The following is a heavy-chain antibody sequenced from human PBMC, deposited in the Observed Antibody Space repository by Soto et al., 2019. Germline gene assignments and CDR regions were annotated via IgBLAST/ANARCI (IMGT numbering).Heavy chain of an antibody. CDR2: INAGNVNT. D-gene: IGHD3-10*01. J-gene: IGHJ4*02. Sequence: QVQLVQSGAEVKKPGASVKVSCKASGYTFTSYAMHWVRQAPGQRLEWMGWINAGNVNTKYSQNFQGRVTITRDTSASTAYMELSSLRSDDTAVYYCARDFSWFGELIASDYWGQGTLVTVSS. V-gene: IGHV1-3*01. CDR1: GYTFTSYA. CDR3: ARDFSWFGELIASDY.